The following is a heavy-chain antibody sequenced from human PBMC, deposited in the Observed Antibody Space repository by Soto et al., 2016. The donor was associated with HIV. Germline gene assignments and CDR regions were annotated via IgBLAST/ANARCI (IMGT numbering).Heavy chain of an antibody. Sequence: QVRLQESGPGLVKPAQTLSLTCSVSNDSISIGGYYWSWIRQKPDTGLEWIGVIDYSGKTSYNPSLRSRVTLSVDVSKSRLFLILRSMSFYRFGHIIFATREPAPHGPRVEEWTSWGQGARVIV. CDR1: NDSISIGGYY. D-gene: IGHD2-21*01. CDR3: FATREPAPHGPRVEEWTS. V-gene: IGHV4-31*04. CDR2: IDYSGKT. J-gene: IGHJ4*02.